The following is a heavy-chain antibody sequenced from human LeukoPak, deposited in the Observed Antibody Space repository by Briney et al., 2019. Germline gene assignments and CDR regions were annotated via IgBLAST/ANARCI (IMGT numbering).Heavy chain of an antibody. Sequence: GRSLRLSCAASGFTFDDYAMHRVRQAPGKGLEWVSGISWNSGSIGYADSVKGRFTISRDNAKNSLYLQMNSLRAEDMALYYCAKSSGYSSSWALDYWGQGTLVTVSS. D-gene: IGHD6-13*01. V-gene: IGHV3-9*03. CDR3: AKSSGYSSSWALDY. J-gene: IGHJ4*02. CDR2: ISWNSGSI. CDR1: GFTFDDYA.